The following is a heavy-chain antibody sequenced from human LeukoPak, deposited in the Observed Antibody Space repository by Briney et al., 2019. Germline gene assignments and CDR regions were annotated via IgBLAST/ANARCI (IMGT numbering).Heavy chain of an antibody. D-gene: IGHD3-3*01. V-gene: IGHV3-21*01. Sequence: KAGGSLRLSCADSGFTFSSYSMNWVRQAPGKGLEWVSFISSSSNYIYYADSVKGRFTISRDNAKNSLYLQMNSLRAEDTAVYYCARDWEWLNNGIPYYFDYWGQGTLVTVSS. CDR2: ISSSSNYI. CDR1: GFTFSSYS. J-gene: IGHJ4*02. CDR3: ARDWEWLNNGIPYYFDY.